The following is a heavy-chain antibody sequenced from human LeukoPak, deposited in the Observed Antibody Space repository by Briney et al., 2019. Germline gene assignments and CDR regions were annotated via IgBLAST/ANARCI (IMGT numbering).Heavy chain of an antibody. V-gene: IGHV1-2*02. CDR2: INPNSGGT. CDR3: ATIAAAGTYSFDY. D-gene: IGHD6-13*01. CDR1: GYTFTGYY. J-gene: IGHJ4*02. Sequence: ASVKVSCKASGYTFTGYYMHWVRQAPGQGLEWMGWINPNSGGTNYAQRFQGRVTMTRDTSISTAYMELSRLRSDDTAVYYCATIAAAGTYSFDYWGQGTLVTVPS.